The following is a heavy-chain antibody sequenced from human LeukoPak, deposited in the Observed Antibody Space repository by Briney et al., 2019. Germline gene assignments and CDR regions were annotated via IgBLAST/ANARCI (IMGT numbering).Heavy chain of an antibody. D-gene: IGHD2-15*01. V-gene: IGHV4-34*01. J-gene: IGHJ6*03. CDR1: GGSFSGYY. Sequence: SETLSLTCAVYGGSFSGYYWSWIRQPPGKGLEWLGSIYYSGSTHYNPSLKSRVTISLDTSKNQFSLKLSSVTAADTAVYYCAGGYCSGGSCYTGYYYYYYMDVWGKGTTVTISS. CDR3: AGGYCSGGSCYTGYYYYYYMDV. CDR2: IYYSGST.